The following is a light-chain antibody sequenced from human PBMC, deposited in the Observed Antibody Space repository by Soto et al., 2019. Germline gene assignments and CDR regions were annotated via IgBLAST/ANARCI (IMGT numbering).Light chain of an antibody. CDR2: DAS. V-gene: IGKV3-11*01. J-gene: IGKJ4*01. CDR3: QQRSNWPST. CDR1: QSVSSY. Sequence: EIVLTQSPATLSLSPGERAALSCRASQSVSSYLAWYQQKPGQAPRLLIYDASNRATGIPVRFSGSGSGTYFTLTISSLEPEDFAVYYCQQRSNWPSTFGGGTKVEIK.